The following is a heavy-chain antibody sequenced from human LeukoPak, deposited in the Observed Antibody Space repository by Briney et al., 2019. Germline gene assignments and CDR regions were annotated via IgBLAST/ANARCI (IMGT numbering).Heavy chain of an antibody. D-gene: IGHD3-22*01. V-gene: IGHV3-11*04. CDR3: ARDYYDSSGYSGAFDV. CDR2: ISSSGSTI. Sequence: PGGSLRLSCAASGFTFSDYYMSWIRQAPGKGLEWVSYISSSGSTIYYADSVKGRFTISRDNAKNSLYLQMNSLGAEDTAVYYCARDYYDSSGYSGAFDVWGHGTMVTVSS. CDR1: GFTFSDYY. J-gene: IGHJ3*01.